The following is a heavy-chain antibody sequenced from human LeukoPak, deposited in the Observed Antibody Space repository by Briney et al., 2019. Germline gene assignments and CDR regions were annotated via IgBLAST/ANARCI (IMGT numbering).Heavy chain of an antibody. CDR1: GGTFSSYA. CDR2: IIPIFGTA. CDR3: ARTYCAEDCSIRYFDY. V-gene: IGHV1-69*06. D-gene: IGHD2-21*02. J-gene: IGHJ4*02. Sequence: ASVKVSCKASGGTFSSYAISWVRQAPGQGLEWMGGIIPIFGTANYAQKFQGRVTITADKSTSTVYMELSSLTSDDTAVYYCARTYCAEDCSIRYFDYWGQGTLVTVSS.